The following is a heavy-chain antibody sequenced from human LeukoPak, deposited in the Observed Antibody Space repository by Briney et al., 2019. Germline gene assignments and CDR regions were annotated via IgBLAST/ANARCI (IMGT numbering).Heavy chain of an antibody. D-gene: IGHD3-9*01. CDR3: ARDMALLVLRYFDWLKGGMDV. J-gene: IGHJ6*02. V-gene: IGHV7-4-1*02. CDR1: GYTFTSYT. CDR2: INTNTGNP. Sequence: ASVKVSCKASGYTFTSYTMNWVRQAPGQGLEWMGWINTNTGNPTYAQGFTGRFVFSLDTSVSTAYLQISSLKAEDTAVYYCARDMALLVLRYFDWLKGGMDVWGQGTTVTVSS.